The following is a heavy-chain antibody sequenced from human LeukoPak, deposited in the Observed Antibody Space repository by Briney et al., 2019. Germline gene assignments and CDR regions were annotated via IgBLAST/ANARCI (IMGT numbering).Heavy chain of an antibody. CDR2: IYYSGST. D-gene: IGHD3-22*01. Sequence: SETLSLTCTVSGGSISSYYWSWIRQPPGKGLEWIGYIYYSGSTNYNPSLKSRVTISVDTSKNQFSLKLSSVTAADTAVYYCARIGYDSSGRSWFDHWGQGTLVTVSS. J-gene: IGHJ5*02. V-gene: IGHV4-59*01. CDR1: GGSISSYY. CDR3: ARIGYDSSGRSWFDH.